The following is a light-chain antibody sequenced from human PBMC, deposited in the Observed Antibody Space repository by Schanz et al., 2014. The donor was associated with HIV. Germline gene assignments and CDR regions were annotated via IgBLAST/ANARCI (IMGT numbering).Light chain of an antibody. J-gene: IGLJ3*02. Sequence: QSALTQPASVSGSPGQSITISCTGTSSDIGGYNYVSWYQQHPGKAPKLILYDVDNRPAGVSNRFSGSKSGNTASLTISGLRAEDEADYYCSSYAGSNNWVFGGGTKLTVL. CDR1: SSDIGGYNY. CDR2: DVD. V-gene: IGLV2-14*03. CDR3: SSYAGSNNWV.